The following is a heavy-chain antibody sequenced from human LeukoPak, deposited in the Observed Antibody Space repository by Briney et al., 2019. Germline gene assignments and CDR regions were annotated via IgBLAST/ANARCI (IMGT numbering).Heavy chain of an antibody. D-gene: IGHD6-13*01. CDR1: GYTLTELS. Sequence: ASVKVSCKVSGYTLTELSMYWVRQAPGKGLEWMGGFDPEDGETIYAQKFQGRVTMTEDTSTDTAYMELSSLRSEDTAVYYCATHITGYSSSWPNFDYWGQGTLVTVSS. J-gene: IGHJ4*02. CDR3: ATHITGYSSSWPNFDY. CDR2: FDPEDGET. V-gene: IGHV1-24*01.